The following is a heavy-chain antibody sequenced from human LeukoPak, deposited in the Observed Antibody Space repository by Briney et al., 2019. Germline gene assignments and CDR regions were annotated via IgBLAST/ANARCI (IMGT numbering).Heavy chain of an antibody. CDR3: ARDIKVGKIVVASW. CDR1: GYTFTGYY. D-gene: IGHD3-22*01. CDR2: INPNSGGT. Sequence: GASVKVSCKASGYTFTGYYMHWVRQAPGQGLEWMGWINPNSGGTNYAQKFQGRVTMTRDTSISTAYMELSRLRSDDTAVYYCARDIKVGKIVVASWWGQGTLVTVSS. V-gene: IGHV1-2*02. J-gene: IGHJ4*02.